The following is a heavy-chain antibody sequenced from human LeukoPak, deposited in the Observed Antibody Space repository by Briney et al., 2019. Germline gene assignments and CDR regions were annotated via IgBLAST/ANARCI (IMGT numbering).Heavy chain of an antibody. CDR3: AGGREYQAVGLVRGRRGSFDY. CDR2: ISSSSSYI. J-gene: IGHJ4*02. V-gene: IGHV3-21*04. Sequence: PGGSLRLSCAASGFTFSSYSMNWVRQAPGKGLEWVSSISSSSSYIYYADSVKGRFTISRDNAKNSLYLQMNSLRAEDTAVYYCAGGREYQAVGLVRGRRGSFDYWGQGTLVTVSS. D-gene: IGHD3/OR15-3a*01. CDR1: GFTFSSYS.